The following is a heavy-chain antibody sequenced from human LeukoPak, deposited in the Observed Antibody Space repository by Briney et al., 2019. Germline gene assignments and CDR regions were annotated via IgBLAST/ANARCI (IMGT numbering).Heavy chain of an antibody. D-gene: IGHD6-13*01. CDR3: ARGGGGSWYGTVDY. V-gene: IGHV4-59*01. CDR2: IHYSGST. CDR1: GGSISSYY. J-gene: IGHJ4*02. Sequence: SETLSLTCTVSGGSISSYYWSWIRQPPGKGLEWIGYIHYSGSTKYNPSLKSRVTISVDTSKNQFSLNLSSVTAADTAVYYCARGGGGSWYGTVDYWGQGTLVIVSS.